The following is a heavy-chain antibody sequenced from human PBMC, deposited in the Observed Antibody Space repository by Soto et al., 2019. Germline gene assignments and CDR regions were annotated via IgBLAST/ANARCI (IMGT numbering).Heavy chain of an antibody. V-gene: IGHV1-69*01. Sequence: QVQLVQSGAEVKKPGSSVKVSCKASGGTFSSYAISWVRQAPGQGLEWMGGIIPIFGTANYAQKVQGRVTITADESTSTAYMELSSLRSEDTAVYYCASSIVVVPAAISERGAFDIWGQGTMVTVSS. CDR2: IIPIFGTA. D-gene: IGHD2-2*02. J-gene: IGHJ3*02. CDR1: GGTFSSYA. CDR3: ASSIVVVPAAISERGAFDI.